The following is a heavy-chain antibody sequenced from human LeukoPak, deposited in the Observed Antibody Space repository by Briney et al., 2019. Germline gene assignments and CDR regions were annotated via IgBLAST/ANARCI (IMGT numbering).Heavy chain of an antibody. Sequence: GGSLRLSCAASGFTFSSYGMHWVRQAPGKGLEWVAVIWYDGSNKYYADSVKGRFTISRDNSKNTLYLRMNSLRAEDTAVYYCAKTQNYYDSSGYYTFDYWGQGTLVTVSS. CDR3: AKTQNYYDSSGYYTFDY. J-gene: IGHJ4*02. D-gene: IGHD3-22*01. V-gene: IGHV3-33*06. CDR1: GFTFSSYG. CDR2: IWYDGSNK.